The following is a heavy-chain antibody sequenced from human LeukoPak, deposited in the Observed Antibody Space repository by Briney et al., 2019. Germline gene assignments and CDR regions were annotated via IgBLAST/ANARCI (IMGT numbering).Heavy chain of an antibody. V-gene: IGHV3-23*01. CDR2: FSGSGGST. CDR1: GFTFSSYA. CDR3: ARDQTPFV. Sequence: GGSLRLSCAASGFTFSSYAMSWVRQAPGKGLEWVSTFSGSGGSTHYADSVKGRFTISRDNAKNSLYLQMNSLRADDTAVYYCARDQTPFVWGQGILVTVSS. J-gene: IGHJ4*02.